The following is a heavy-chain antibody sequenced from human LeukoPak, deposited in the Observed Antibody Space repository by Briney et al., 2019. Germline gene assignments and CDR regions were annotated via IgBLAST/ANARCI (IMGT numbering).Heavy chain of an antibody. Sequence: GGSLRLSCAASGFTFIAYGMQWVRQAPGKGLVWVSRINNDGSSTSYADSVRGRFTISRDNAKNTLCLQMNSLRAEDTGVYYCARELPREVTLDYWGQGTLVTVSS. J-gene: IGHJ4*02. CDR2: INNDGSST. V-gene: IGHV3-74*01. CDR3: ARELPREVTLDY. D-gene: IGHD2-21*02. CDR1: GFTFIAYG.